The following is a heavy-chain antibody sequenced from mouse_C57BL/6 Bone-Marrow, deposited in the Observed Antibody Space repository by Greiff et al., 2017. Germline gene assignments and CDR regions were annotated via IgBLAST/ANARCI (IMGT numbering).Heavy chain of an antibody. D-gene: IGHD2-2*01. J-gene: IGHJ2*01. CDR1: GYTFTSYW. CDR2: INPSSGYT. Sequence: QVQLKQSGAELAKPGASVKLSCKASGYTFTSYWMHWVKQRPGQGLEWIGYINPSSGYTKYNQKFKDKATLTADKSSSTAYMQLSSLTYEDSAVDYCAATIVSTAYWGQGTTLTVSS. V-gene: IGHV1-7*01. CDR3: AATIVSTAY.